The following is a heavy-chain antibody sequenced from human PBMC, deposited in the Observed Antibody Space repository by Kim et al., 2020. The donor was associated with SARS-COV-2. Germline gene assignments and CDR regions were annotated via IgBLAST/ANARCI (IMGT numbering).Heavy chain of an antibody. CDR3: VREGGNRRGFVY. Sequence: SETLSLTCTVSGDSISSSNYYWDWIRPPPGKGLEWIGSINNNGNSYYNPSLKSRVTISVDTSKNQYPLRLTSKTAADTAVYYCVREGGNRRGFVYWGQGARVTVSS. J-gene: IGHJ4*02. CDR2: INNNGNS. V-gene: IGHV4-39*06. D-gene: IGHD3-10*01. CDR1: GDSISSSNYY.